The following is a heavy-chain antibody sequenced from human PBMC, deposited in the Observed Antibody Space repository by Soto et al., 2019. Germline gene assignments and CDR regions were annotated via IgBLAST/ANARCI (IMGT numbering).Heavy chain of an antibody. CDR3: ARERRGIAVAGSSFDY. V-gene: IGHV1-69*13. J-gene: IGHJ4*02. Sequence: SVKVSCKASGGTFSSYAISWVRQAPGQGLEWMGGIIPIFGTANYAQKFQGRVTITADESTSTAYMELSSLRSEDTAVYYCARERRGIAVAGSSFDYWGQGTLVTVSS. D-gene: IGHD6-19*01. CDR2: IIPIFGTA. CDR1: GGTFSSYA.